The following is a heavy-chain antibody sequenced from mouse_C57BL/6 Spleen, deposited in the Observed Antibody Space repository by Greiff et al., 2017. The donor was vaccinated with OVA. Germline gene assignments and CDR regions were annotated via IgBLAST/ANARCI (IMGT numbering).Heavy chain of an antibody. CDR2: IRLKSDNYAT. CDR3: TGIFTRGAMDY. Sequence: EVKVEESGGGLVQPGGSMKLSCVASGFTFSNYWMNWVRQSPEKGLEWVAQIRLKSDNYATHYAESVKGRFTISRDDSKSSVYLQMNNLKAENTGIYYCTGIFTRGAMDYWGQGTSVTVSS. CDR1: GFTFSNYW. V-gene: IGHV6-3*01. J-gene: IGHJ4*01.